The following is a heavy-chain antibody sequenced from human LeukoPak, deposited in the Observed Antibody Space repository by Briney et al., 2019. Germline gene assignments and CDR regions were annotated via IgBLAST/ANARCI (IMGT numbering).Heavy chain of an antibody. Sequence: SETLSLTRTVSGGSISSYYWSWIRQPPGKGLEWIGYIYYSGSTNYNPSLKSRVTISVDTSKNQFSLKLSSVTAADTAVYYCARSLTSIAAAGAKRDYWYFDLWGRGTLVTVSS. J-gene: IGHJ2*01. CDR1: GGSISSYY. V-gene: IGHV4-59*08. CDR3: ARSLTSIAAAGAKRDYWYFDL. D-gene: IGHD6-13*01. CDR2: IYYSGST.